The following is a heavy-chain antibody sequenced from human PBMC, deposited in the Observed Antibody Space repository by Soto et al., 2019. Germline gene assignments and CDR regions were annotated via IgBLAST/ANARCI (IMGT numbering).Heavy chain of an antibody. J-gene: IGHJ6*02. V-gene: IGHV4-38-2*01. CDR3: ARYSSNWFQTEGMDV. CDR1: GYSISSGYY. D-gene: IGHD6-13*01. Sequence: SETLSLTCAVSGYSISSGYYWGWIRQPPGKGLEWIGSIYHSGSTYYNPSLKSRVTISVDTSKNQFSLKLSSVTAADTAVYYCARYSSNWFQTEGMDVWGQGXTVTVPS. CDR2: IYHSGST.